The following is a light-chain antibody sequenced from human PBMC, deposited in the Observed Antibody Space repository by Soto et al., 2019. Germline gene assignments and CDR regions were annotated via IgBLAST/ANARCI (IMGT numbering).Light chain of an antibody. CDR3: QQRSNWPPIT. CDR1: QGVSSY. V-gene: IGKV3-11*01. J-gene: IGKJ5*01. CDR2: DAS. Sequence: EIVLTQSPATLSLSPGERATISCRASQGVSSYLAWYQQKPGQAPRLLIYDASNRATGIPARFSGSGSGTDFTLTISSLDPEDFAIYYCQQRSNWPPITFGQGTRLEIK.